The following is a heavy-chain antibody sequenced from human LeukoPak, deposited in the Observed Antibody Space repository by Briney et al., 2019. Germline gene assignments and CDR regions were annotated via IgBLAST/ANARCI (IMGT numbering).Heavy chain of an antibody. V-gene: IGHV4-59*12. Sequence: PSETLSLTCTVSGGSISSYYWTWLRQPPGKGLEWVGYISYSGNTNHNPSLKSRVTISVDTSKNQFSLKLSSVTAADTAVYYCKVDFWSGLLMDVWGQGTTVTVSS. J-gene: IGHJ6*02. CDR1: GGSISSYY. CDR3: KVDFWSGLLMDV. CDR2: ISYSGNT. D-gene: IGHD3-3*01.